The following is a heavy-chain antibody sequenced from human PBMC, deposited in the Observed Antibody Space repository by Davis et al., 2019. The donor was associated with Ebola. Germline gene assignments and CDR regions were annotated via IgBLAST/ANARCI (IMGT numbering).Heavy chain of an antibody. V-gene: IGHV3-49*03. CDR2: IRSKAYGGTT. CDR1: GFTFGDYA. Sequence: PGGSLRLSCTASGFTFGDYAMSWFRQAPGKGLEWVGFIRSKAYGGTTEYAASVKGRFTISRDDSKSIAYLQMNSLKTEDTAVYYCTRAAASGSYHYYYGMDVWGQGTTVTVSS. J-gene: IGHJ6*02. D-gene: IGHD1-26*01. CDR3: TRAAASGSYHYYYGMDV.